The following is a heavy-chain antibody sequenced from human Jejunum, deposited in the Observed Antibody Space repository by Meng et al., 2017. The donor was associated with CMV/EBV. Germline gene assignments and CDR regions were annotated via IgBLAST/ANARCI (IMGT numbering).Heavy chain of an antibody. D-gene: IGHD5/OR15-5a*01. CDR2: INSDGSST. CDR1: GINFSTYW. J-gene: IGHJ4*02. CDR3: AAHSVYDSFVNY. Sequence: ASGINFSTYWMPWVRQAPGKGLVWVSRINSDGSSTTYADSVKGRFTISRDNAKNTLYLQMNSLRAEDTAVYYCAAHSVYDSFVNYWGQGTLVTVSS. V-gene: IGHV3-74*01.